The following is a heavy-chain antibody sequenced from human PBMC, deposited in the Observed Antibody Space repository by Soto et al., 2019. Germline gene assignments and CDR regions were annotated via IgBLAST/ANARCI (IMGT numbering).Heavy chain of an antibody. CDR2: IYPGDSDT. Sequence: HGESLRISCKGSGYSFTSYRIGWVRQMPGKGLEWMGIIYPGDSDTRYSPSFQGQVTISADKSISTAYLQWSSLKASDTAMYYCARRCGIAAAAWFDPWGQGTLVTVSS. D-gene: IGHD6-13*01. J-gene: IGHJ5*02. CDR1: GYSFTSYR. CDR3: ARRCGIAAAAWFDP. V-gene: IGHV5-51*01.